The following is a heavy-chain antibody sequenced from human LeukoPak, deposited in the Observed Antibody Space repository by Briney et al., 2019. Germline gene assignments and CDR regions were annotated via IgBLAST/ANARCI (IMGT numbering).Heavy chain of an antibody. V-gene: IGHV1-2*06. D-gene: IGHD6-13*01. CDR2: INPNSGGT. J-gene: IGHJ2*01. Sequence: ASVKVSCKASGYTFTGYYMHWVRQAPGQGLEWMGRINPNSGGTNYAQKFQGRVTMTRDTSISTAYMELSRLRSDDTAVYYCARVFLGLHSSSWTSGWYFDLWGRGTLVTVSS. CDR3: ARVFLGLHSSSWTSGWYFDL. CDR1: GYTFTGYY.